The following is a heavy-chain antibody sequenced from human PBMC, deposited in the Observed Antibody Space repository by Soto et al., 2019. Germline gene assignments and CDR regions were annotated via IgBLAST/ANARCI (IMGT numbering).Heavy chain of an antibody. CDR2: IIPRFGTA. V-gene: IGHV1-69*01. CDR3: ARNPGSLVPAATGGYFYYGLEV. CDR1: GGTFSSYA. J-gene: IGHJ6*02. D-gene: IGHD2-2*01. Sequence: QVQLVQSGAEVKKPGSSVKVSCKASGGTFSSYALSWVRQAPGQGLEWMGGIIPRFGTANYAQKLQGRVTITADESTSTGDMELRSLRSEDTAVYYCARNPGSLVPAATGGYFYYGLEVWGQWTTVIVSS.